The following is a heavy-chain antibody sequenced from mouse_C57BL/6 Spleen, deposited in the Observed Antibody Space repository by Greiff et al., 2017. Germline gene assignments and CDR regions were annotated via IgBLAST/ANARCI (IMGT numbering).Heavy chain of an antibody. J-gene: IGHJ3*01. V-gene: IGHV1-15*01. Sequence: VQLQQSGAELVRPGASVTLSCKASGYTFTDYEMHWVKQTPVHGLEWIGAIDPETGGTAYNQKFKGKAILTADKSSSTAYMELRSLTSEDSAVYYCTREDDGSSFPFADWGQGTLVTVSA. CDR3: TREDDGSSFPFAD. CDR2: IDPETGGT. D-gene: IGHD1-1*01. CDR1: GYTFTDYE.